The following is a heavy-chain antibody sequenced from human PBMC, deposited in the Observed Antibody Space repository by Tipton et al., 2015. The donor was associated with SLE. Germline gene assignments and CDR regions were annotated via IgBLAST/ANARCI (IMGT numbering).Heavy chain of an antibody. CDR3: AREPSWGGNAFAI. Sequence: TLSLTCTVSGGSLSSYYWSWIRQPAGKGLAWIGRIYTSGRTNYNPSLKSRVTISVDTSKNQFSLKLSSLTAAATAVDYCAREPSWGGNAFAIWGQGTVVTVSS. D-gene: IGHD3-16*01. CDR2: IYTSGRT. J-gene: IGHJ3*02. CDR1: GGSLSSYY. V-gene: IGHV4-4*07.